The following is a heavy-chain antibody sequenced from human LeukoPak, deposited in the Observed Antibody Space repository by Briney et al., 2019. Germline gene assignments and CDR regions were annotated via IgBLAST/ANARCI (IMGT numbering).Heavy chain of an antibody. V-gene: IGHV3-33*01. CDR3: ARADCSSSSCPSKFDY. D-gene: IGHD2-2*01. CDR1: GFIFSNYG. Sequence: PGGPLRLSCVASGFIFSNYGLHWVRQAPGKGLEWVAVIWYDGSRKYYADSVKGRFTISRDDSKNTLYLQMNSLRVEDTAVYYCARADCSSSSCPSKFDYWGQGTLVTVSS. CDR2: IWYDGSRK. J-gene: IGHJ4*02.